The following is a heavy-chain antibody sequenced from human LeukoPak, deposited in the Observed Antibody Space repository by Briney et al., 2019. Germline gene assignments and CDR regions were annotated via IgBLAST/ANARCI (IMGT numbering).Heavy chain of an antibody. CDR1: GGSISSRSYY. CDR3: ARLGAVAAYYYYYGMDV. CDR2: IYYSGST. J-gene: IGHJ6*02. D-gene: IGHD6-19*01. Sequence: SETLSLTCTVSGGSISSRSYYWGWIRQPPGKGLEWIGSIYYSGSTYYNPSLKSRVTISVDTSKNQCSLKLSSVTAADTAVYYCARLGAVAAYYYYYGMDVWGQGTTVTVSS. V-gene: IGHV4-39*07.